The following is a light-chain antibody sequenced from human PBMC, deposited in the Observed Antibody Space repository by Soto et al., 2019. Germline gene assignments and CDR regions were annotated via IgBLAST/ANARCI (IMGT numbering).Light chain of an antibody. J-gene: IGLJ1*01. CDR3: SSYTSTNTQV. CDR1: SSDVGAYKY. CDR2: EVS. V-gene: IGLV2-14*01. Sequence: QSVLTQPASVSGSPGQSSTISCTCTSSDVGAYKYVSWYQQHPGKAPKLMIYEVSNRPSGVSNRFSGSKSGNTASVTISGLQAEDEADYYCSSYTSTNTQVFGTGTKVTVL.